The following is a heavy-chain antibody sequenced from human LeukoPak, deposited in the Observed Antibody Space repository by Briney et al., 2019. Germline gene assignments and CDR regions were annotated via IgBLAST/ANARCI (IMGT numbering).Heavy chain of an antibody. D-gene: IGHD3-10*01. J-gene: IGHJ6*03. CDR2: MNPNSGNT. CDR3: ARVKDRISMVRGVLSPQNYYYYYMDV. V-gene: IGHV1-8*03. CDR1: GYTFTSYD. Sequence: GASVKVSCKASGYTFTSYDINWVRQATGQGLEWMGWMNPNSGNTGYAQKFQGRVTITRNISISTAYMELSSLRSEDTAVYYCARVKDRISMVRGVLSPQNYYYYYMDVWGKGTTVTVSS.